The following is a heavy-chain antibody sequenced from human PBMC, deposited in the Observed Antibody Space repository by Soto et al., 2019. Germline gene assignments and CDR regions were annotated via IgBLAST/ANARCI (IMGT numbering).Heavy chain of an antibody. D-gene: IGHD2-2*01. V-gene: IGHV3-23*01. CDR3: AKDRSSISCYAFDY. J-gene: IGHJ4*02. CDR2: ISGSAGSP. Sequence: EVQLLESGGGLVQPGGSLRLSCAASGFTFGSYAMSWVRQAPGRGLEWVSGISGSAGSPHYVDSVKGRFTISRDNSKNTLYRQMNSLRAEDTAVYYCAKDRSSISCYAFDYWGQGSLVTVSS. CDR1: GFTFGSYA.